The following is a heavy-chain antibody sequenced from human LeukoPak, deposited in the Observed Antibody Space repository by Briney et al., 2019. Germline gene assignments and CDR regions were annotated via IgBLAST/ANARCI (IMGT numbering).Heavy chain of an antibody. Sequence: SETLSLNWTLAGGSVSSSGYYWGWIRQPPGKGLEWNASIYYSGSTHYNPALTSRVTISVDTSKNQLSLQLSSLTSADTAVYYCARHEYSGSYNGLSWFDPWGQGTLVTVSS. D-gene: IGHD1-26*01. CDR3: ARHEYSGSYNGLSWFDP. V-gene: IGHV4-39*01. J-gene: IGHJ5*02. CDR1: GGSVSSSGYY. CDR2: IYYSGST.